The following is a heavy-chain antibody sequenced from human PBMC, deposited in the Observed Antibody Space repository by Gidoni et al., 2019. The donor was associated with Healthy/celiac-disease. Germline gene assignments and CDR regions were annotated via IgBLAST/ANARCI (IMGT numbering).Heavy chain of an antibody. CDR1: GFTFSSYG. CDR2: IWYDGSNK. V-gene: IGHV3-33*01. CDR3: ARERGPYSGSYNFDY. J-gene: IGHJ4*02. Sequence: QVQLVESGGGVVQPGRSLRLSCAASGFTFSSYGMHWVRQAPGKGLEWVAVIWYDGSNKYYADSVKGRFTISRDNSKNTLYLQMNSLRAEDTAVYYCARERGPYSGSYNFDYWGQGTLVTVSS. D-gene: IGHD1-26*01.